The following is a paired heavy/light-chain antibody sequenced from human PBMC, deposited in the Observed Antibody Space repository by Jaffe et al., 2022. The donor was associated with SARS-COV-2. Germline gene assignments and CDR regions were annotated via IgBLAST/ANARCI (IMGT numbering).Heavy chain of an antibody. CDR3: AKDYVEQRGPQWDYFDY. J-gene: IGHJ4*02. D-gene: IGHD3-16*01. V-gene: IGHV1-3*01. CDR1: GYIFTSYS. CDR2: INLGNGKT. Sequence: QVQLVQSGAEVKKPGASVKVSCKASGYIFTSYSMHWLRQAPGQRLEWMGWINLGNGKTKYSQKFQGRVTITRDTSANTAYMELTSLRSEDTAVYYCAKDYVEQRGPQWDYFDYWGQGTLVTVSS.
Light chain of an antibody. J-gene: IGKJ2*01. V-gene: IGKV1-39*01. CDR2: AAS. Sequence: DIQMTQSPSSLSASVGDRVTISCRASQRINTYLNWYQQKPGKAPKLLIYAASSLQSGVPSRFSGSGSGTDFTLTISSLQPEDFATYYCQQSSSTPYTFGQGTNLEIK. CDR3: QQSSSTPYT. CDR1: QRINTY.